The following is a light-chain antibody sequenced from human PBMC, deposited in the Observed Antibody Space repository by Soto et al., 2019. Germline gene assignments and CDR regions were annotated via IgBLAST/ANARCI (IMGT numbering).Light chain of an antibody. CDR3: NSYTSGTTLV. V-gene: IGLV2-14*03. CDR2: DVS. CDR1: SSDVGGYNY. Sequence: QSALTQPASVSGSPGQSITISCTGTSSDVGGYNYVSWYQQHPGKAPKLMIYDVSNRPSGVSNRFSGSKSGNTASLTISGLQAKDEADYYCNSYTSGTTLVFGTGTKLTVL. J-gene: IGLJ1*01.